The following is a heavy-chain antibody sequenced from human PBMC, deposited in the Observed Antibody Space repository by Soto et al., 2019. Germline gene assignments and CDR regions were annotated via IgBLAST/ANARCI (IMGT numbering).Heavy chain of an antibody. Sequence: PSETLSLTCTVSGDSISSSRYYWGWIRQPPGKGLEWIGTIYNDGTTYYNPSLKSRVTMSVDTSKNQFSLKLSSVTAADTAVYYCARDTPYCGGDCYSGWFDPWGQGTLVTVSS. CDR3: ARDTPYCGGDCYSGWFDP. V-gene: IGHV4-39*07. D-gene: IGHD2-21*02. J-gene: IGHJ5*02. CDR1: GDSISSSRYY. CDR2: IYNDGTT.